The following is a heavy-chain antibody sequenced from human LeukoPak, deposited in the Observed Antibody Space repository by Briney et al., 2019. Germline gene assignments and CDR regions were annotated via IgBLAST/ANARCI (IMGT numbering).Heavy chain of an antibody. CDR3: ARDGVGAATIGYYYYYIDV. CDR2: IYYSGST. J-gene: IGHJ6*03. V-gene: IGHV4-59*01. Sequence: KTSETLSLTCTVSGDPTSSYYWSWVRQPPGRGLEWIGYIYYSGSTNYNPSLKSRVTISLDTPNNQFSLELTSVTAADTAVYYCARDGVGAATIGYYYYYIDVWGKGTTVTVSS. D-gene: IGHD1-26*01. CDR1: GDPTSSYY.